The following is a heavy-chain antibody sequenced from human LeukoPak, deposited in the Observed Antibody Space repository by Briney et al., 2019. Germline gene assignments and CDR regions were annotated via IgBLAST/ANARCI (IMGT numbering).Heavy chain of an antibody. CDR3: ARDIVGATLNQFYFDY. J-gene: IGHJ4*02. D-gene: IGHD1-26*01. V-gene: IGHV3-21*01. CDR1: GFTFDSYR. Sequence: GGSLRLSCAASGFTFDSYRMNWVRQAPGKGLEWVSSISSSSSYIYYADSVKGRFTISGDNAKNSLYLQMNSLRAEDTAVYYCARDIVGATLNQFYFDYWGQGTLVTVSS. CDR2: ISSSSSYI.